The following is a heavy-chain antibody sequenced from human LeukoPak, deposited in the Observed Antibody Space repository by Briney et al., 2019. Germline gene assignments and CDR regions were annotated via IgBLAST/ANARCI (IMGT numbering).Heavy chain of an antibody. V-gene: IGHV3-7*01. D-gene: IGHD6-13*01. CDR1: GFTFNNYW. Sequence: GGSLRLSCEASGFTFNNYWMSWVSQAPGKGLEWVANIKQDGSWSHYVESMKGRFTISRDNAKNSVYLQTNSLRAEDTAVYYCARDGSSTSGLDPWGQGILVTVSS. CDR2: IKQDGSWS. J-gene: IGHJ5*02. CDR3: ARDGSSTSGLDP.